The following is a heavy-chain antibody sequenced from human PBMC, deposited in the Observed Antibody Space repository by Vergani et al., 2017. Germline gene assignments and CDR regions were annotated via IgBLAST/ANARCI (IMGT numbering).Heavy chain of an antibody. J-gene: IGHJ2*01. V-gene: IGHV4-39*07. CDR2: IYYSGST. Sequence: QVQLQESGPGLVKPSQTLSLTCTVSGGSISSGDYYWGWIRQPPGKGLEWIGSIYYSGSTYYNPSLKSRVTISVDTSKNQFSLKLSSVTAADTAVYYCARAYYYDSSGYNRGYWYFDLWGRGTLVTVSS. D-gene: IGHD3-22*01. CDR1: GGSISSGDYY. CDR3: ARAYYYDSSGYNRGYWYFDL.